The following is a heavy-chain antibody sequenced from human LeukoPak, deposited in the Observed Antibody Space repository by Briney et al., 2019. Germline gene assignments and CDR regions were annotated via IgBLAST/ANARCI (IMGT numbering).Heavy chain of an antibody. J-gene: IGHJ4*02. D-gene: IGHD6-19*01. CDR3: AREYFPYSSDRSLDY. V-gene: IGHV1-18*01. CDR2: ISAYNGNT. Sequence: ASVKVSCKASGYTFTSYGISWVRQAPGQGLEWMGWISAYNGNTNYAQKLQGRVTMTTDTSTSTAYMELRSLRSDDTAVYYCAREYFPYSSDRSLDYWGQGTLVTVSS. CDR1: GYTFTSYG.